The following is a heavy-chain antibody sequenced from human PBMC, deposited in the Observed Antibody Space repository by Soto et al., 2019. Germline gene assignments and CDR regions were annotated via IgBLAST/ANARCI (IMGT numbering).Heavy chain of an antibody. CDR2: IIPILGTA. J-gene: IGHJ6*02. Sequence: QVQLVQSGAEVKKPGSSVKVSCKASGGTFSSYAISWVRQAPGQGLEWMGGIIPILGTANYAQKFQGRVTITADESTSTAYMELSSLRSEDTAVYYCARGRYYGSGSRTDYYYYYGMDVWGQGTTVTVSS. CDR3: ARGRYYGSGSRTDYYYYYGMDV. D-gene: IGHD3-10*01. V-gene: IGHV1-69*12. CDR1: GGTFSSYA.